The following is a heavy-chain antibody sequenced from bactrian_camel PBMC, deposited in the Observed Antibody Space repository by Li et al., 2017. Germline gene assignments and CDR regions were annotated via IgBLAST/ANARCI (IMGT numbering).Heavy chain of an antibody. CDR2: IAPASGTT. V-gene: IGHV3-3*01. Sequence: VQAGGSLTLSCVASGSGYISGTACMGWFRQVPGKEREGVAAIAPASGTTFYSDSVKGRFSISHVNANNTLHLQMNSLKPEDTAVYYCAADLGWCGSRPLQREFRNWGQGTQVTVS. D-gene: IGHD2*01. CDR3: AADLGWCGSRPLQREFRN. J-gene: IGHJ4*01. CDR1: GSGYISGTAC.